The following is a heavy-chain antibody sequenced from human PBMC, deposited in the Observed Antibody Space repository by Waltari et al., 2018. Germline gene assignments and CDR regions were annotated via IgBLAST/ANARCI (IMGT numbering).Heavy chain of an antibody. CDR3: ARRAAIAATGPTYYMDV. V-gene: IGHV4-38-2*01. Sequence: QVQLQESGPGLVKPSETLSLTCAVSGYSISSGYYWGWIRQPPGKGLEWIGSIYPSGSTYYTPSRKRRVTISVDTAKNQFSLKLSSVTAADTAVYYCARRAAIAATGPTYYMDVWGKGTTVTVSS. CDR1: GYSISSGYY. J-gene: IGHJ6*03. CDR2: IYPSGST. D-gene: IGHD6-13*01.